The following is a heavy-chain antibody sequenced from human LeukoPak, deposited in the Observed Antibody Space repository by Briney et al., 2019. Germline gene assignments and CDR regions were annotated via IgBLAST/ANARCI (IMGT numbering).Heavy chain of an antibody. D-gene: IGHD5-18*01. J-gene: IGHJ4*02. CDR1: GYTFTGYY. CDR3: ARVYPGNKYSYGYPNRSPFDY. CDR2: INPNSGGT. V-gene: IGHV1-2*02. Sequence: GASVKVSCKASGYTFTGYYMHWVRQAPGRGLEWMGWINPNSGGTNYAQKFQGRVTMTRDTSISTAYMELSRLRSDDTAVYYCARVYPGNKYSYGYPNRSPFDYWGQGTLVTVSS.